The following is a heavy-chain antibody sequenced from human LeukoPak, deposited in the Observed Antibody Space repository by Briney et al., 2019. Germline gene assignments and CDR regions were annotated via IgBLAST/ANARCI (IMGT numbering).Heavy chain of an antibody. CDR1: GVSISSYY. CDR3: AREVGFGELDP. Sequence: SETLSLTCTVSGVSISSYYWSWIRQPPGKGLEWIGYIYYSGRTNYNPSLKSRVTISVDTSKNQFSLELSSVTAADTAVYYCAREVGFGELDPWGQGTLVTVSS. J-gene: IGHJ5*02. D-gene: IGHD3-10*01. V-gene: IGHV4-59*01. CDR2: IYYSGRT.